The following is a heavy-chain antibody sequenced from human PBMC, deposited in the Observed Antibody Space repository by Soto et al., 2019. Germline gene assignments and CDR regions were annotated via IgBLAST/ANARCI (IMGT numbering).Heavy chain of an antibody. CDR2: ISYDGSNK. D-gene: IGHD4-17*01. J-gene: IGHJ4*02. CDR1: GFTFSSYA. Sequence: GGSLTLSCAASGFTFSSYAMHWVRQAPGKGLEWVAVISYDGSNKYYADSVKGRFTISRDNSKNTLYLQMNSLRAEDTAVYYCARSLDGGYLFDYWGQGTLVTVSS. CDR3: ARSLDGGYLFDY. V-gene: IGHV3-30-3*01.